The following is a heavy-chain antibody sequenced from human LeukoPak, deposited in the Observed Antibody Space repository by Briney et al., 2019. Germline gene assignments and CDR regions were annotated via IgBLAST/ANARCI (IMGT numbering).Heavy chain of an antibody. CDR2: IYYSGST. CDR3: ARLDYGDYHHEYYFDY. CDR1: GGSISSGGYY. J-gene: IGHJ4*02. V-gene: IGHV4-31*03. Sequence: SETLSLTCTVSGGSISSGGYYWSWIRQHPGKGLEWIGYIYYSGSTYYNPSLKSRVTISVDTSKNQFSLKPSSVTAADTAVYYCARLDYGDYHHEYYFDYWGQGTLVTVSS. D-gene: IGHD4-17*01.